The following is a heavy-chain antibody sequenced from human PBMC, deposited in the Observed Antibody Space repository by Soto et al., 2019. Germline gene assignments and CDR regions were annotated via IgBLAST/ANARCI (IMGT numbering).Heavy chain of an antibody. V-gene: IGHV4-59*01. Sequence: SETLSVTCTVSGGSISSYYWSWIRQPPGKGLEWIGYIYYSGSTNYNPSLKSRVTISVDTSKNQFSLKLSSVTAADTAVYYCARSLVGADPFVYWGQGTLVTVSS. CDR3: ARSLVGADPFVY. J-gene: IGHJ4*02. D-gene: IGHD1-26*01. CDR2: IYYSGST. CDR1: GGSISSYY.